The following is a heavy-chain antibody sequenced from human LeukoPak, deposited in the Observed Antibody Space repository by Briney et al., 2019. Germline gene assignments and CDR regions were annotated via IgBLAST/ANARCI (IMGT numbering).Heavy chain of an antibody. V-gene: IGHV3-74*01. CDR3: AKDLETTVTTGAFDI. J-gene: IGHJ3*02. CDR2: ISTDASST. CDR1: GFTFSSYW. Sequence: PGGSLRLSCAGSGFTFSSYWMHWVRQAPGKGLVWVSRISTDASSTTYADSVKGRFTISRDNAKGTLYLQMNSLRAEDTAVYYCAKDLETTVTTGAFDIWGQGTMVTVSS. D-gene: IGHD4-17*01.